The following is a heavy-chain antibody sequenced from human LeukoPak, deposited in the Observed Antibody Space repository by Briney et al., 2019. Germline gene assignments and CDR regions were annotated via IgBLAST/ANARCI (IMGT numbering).Heavy chain of an antibody. CDR2: ISGSGNRA. Sequence: GGSLRLSCAASRFTFSTYGMNWVRQTRGKGLEWVSAISGSGNRAYHADSVKGRFNISIDNPKKMLYLQMNSLRAEDTALYYCAKDADISVELVVITSFDSWGQGTLVTVSS. CDR1: RFTFSTYG. CDR3: AKDADISVELVVITSFDS. V-gene: IGHV3-23*01. D-gene: IGHD3-22*01. J-gene: IGHJ4*02.